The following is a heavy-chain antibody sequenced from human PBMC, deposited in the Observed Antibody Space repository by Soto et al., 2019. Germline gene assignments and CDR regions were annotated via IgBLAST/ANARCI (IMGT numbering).Heavy chain of an antibody. D-gene: IGHD3-16*01. J-gene: IGHJ6*02. CDR1: GGTFSSYA. CDR3: ARKGGGAVTGYGMDV. V-gene: IGHV1-69*13. CDR2: IIPIFGTA. Sequence: SVKVSCKASGGTFSSYAISWVRQAPGQGLEWMGGIIPIFGTANYAQKFQGRVTITADESTSTAYMELSSLRPEDTAVYYCARKGGGAVTGYGMDVWGQGTTVTVSS.